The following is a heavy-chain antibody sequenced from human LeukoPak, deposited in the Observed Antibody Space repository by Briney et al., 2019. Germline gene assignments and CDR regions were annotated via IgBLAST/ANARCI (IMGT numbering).Heavy chain of an antibody. CDR2: IYYSGST. CDR3: ARDGGGPEYDY. D-gene: IGHD2-15*01. CDR1: GGSISSGDYY. Sequence: SQTLSLTCTVSGGSISSGDYYCSWIRQPPGKGLEWIGYIYYSGSTHYNPSLKSRVIISIDPSKNQFSLELSSVTAADTAVYYCARDGGGPEYDYWGQGTLVTVSS. V-gene: IGHV4-30-4*01. J-gene: IGHJ4*02.